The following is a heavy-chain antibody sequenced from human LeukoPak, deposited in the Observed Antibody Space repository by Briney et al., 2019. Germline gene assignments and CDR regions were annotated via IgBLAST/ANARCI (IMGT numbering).Heavy chain of an antibody. D-gene: IGHD1-26*01. Sequence: VGSLRLSCAASGFTVSSNYMSWVRQAPGKGLEWVSVLYTGGGTYYADSVKGRFTISRDNSKNTLYLQMNSLRAEDTAVYYCVRSGTRYLVYFDYWGQGTLVTVSS. J-gene: IGHJ4*02. V-gene: IGHV3-53*01. CDR3: VRSGTRYLVYFDY. CDR2: LYTGGGT. CDR1: GFTVSSNY.